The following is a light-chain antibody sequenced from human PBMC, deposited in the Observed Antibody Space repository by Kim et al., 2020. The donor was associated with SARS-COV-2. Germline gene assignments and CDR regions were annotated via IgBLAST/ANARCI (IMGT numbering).Light chain of an antibody. Sequence: QSAMTQPASVSGSPGQSITISCTGTSSDIGDYNYVSWYQQLPGKAPKVIIYDVTKRPSGVSNSFSGSKSGHTASLTISGLQAEDEADYFYSSYRARGILVVFGGGTQRTVL. V-gene: IGLV2-14*03. CDR2: DVT. CDR3: SSYRARGILVV. J-gene: IGLJ2*01. CDR1: SSDIGDYNY.